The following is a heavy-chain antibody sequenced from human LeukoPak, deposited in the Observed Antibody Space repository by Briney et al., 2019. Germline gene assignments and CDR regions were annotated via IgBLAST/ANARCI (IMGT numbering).Heavy chain of an antibody. CDR3: ASKPIAVAGPFYYYYGMDV. Sequence: SETLSLTCAVYGGSFSGYYWSWIRQPPGKGLEWIGEINHSGSTNYNPSLKSRVTISVDTSKNQFSLKLSSVTAADTAVYYCASKPIAVAGPFYYYYGMDVWGQGPRSPSP. D-gene: IGHD6-19*01. J-gene: IGHJ6*02. V-gene: IGHV4-34*01. CDR1: GGSFSGYY. CDR2: INHSGST.